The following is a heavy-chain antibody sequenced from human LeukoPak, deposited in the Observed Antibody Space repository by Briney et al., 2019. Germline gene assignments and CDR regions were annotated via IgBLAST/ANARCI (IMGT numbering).Heavy chain of an antibody. Sequence: SETLSLTCTASGGSISSYYWSWIRQPAGKGLEWIGRIYTSGSTNYNPSLKSRVTMSVDTSKNQFSLKLSSVTAADTAVYYCARELVGYCSGGSCYHTFYYWGQGTLVTVSS. V-gene: IGHV4-4*07. D-gene: IGHD2-15*01. CDR3: ARELVGYCSGGSCYHTFYY. CDR1: GGSISSYY. CDR2: IYTSGST. J-gene: IGHJ4*02.